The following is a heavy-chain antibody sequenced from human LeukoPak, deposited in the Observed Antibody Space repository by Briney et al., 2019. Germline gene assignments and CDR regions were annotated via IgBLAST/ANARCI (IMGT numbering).Heavy chain of an antibody. CDR1: GYTFTGYY. V-gene: IGHV1-2*02. CDR2: INPISGGT. Sequence: ASVKVSCKASGYTFTGYYMHWVRQAPGQGLEWMGWINPISGGTNYAQKFQGRVTMTRDTSISTAYMELSRLRSDDTAVYYCARDPGCSGGSCYRYYYYYMDVWGKGTTVTISS. J-gene: IGHJ6*03. D-gene: IGHD2-15*01. CDR3: ARDPGCSGGSCYRYYYYYMDV.